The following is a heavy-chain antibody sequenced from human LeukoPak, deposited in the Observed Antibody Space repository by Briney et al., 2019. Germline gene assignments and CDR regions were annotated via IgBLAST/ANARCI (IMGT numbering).Heavy chain of an antibody. CDR1: GFTFSSYS. CDR3: ARGSGSNPFDY. Sequence: GGSLRLSCAASGFTFSSYSMNWVRQAPGKGLEWVSSISCSSSSYIYYADSVKGRFTISRDNAKNSLHLQMNSLRAEDTAVYYCARGSGSNPFDYWGQGTLVTVSS. V-gene: IGHV3-21*01. D-gene: IGHD6-19*01. CDR2: ISCSSSSYI. J-gene: IGHJ4*02.